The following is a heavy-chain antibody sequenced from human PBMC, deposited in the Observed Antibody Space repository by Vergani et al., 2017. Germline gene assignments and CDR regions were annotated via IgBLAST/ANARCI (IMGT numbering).Heavy chain of an antibody. CDR3: ASQTIYSGWYSAGAFDI. CDR1: GGSISSYY. V-gene: IGHV4-59*01. J-gene: IGHJ3*02. D-gene: IGHD6-19*01. CDR2: IYYSGST. Sequence: QVQLQESGPGLVKPSETLSLTCTVSGGSISSYYWSWIRQPPGKGLEWIGYIYYSGSTNYNPSLKSRCTISVDTSTNQFSLKLSSVTAADTAVYYCASQTIYSGWYSAGAFDIWGQGTMVTVSS.